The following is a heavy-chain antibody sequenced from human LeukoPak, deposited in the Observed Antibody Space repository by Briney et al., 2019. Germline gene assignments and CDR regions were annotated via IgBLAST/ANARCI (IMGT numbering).Heavy chain of an antibody. J-gene: IGHJ1*01. CDR3: AKDWYSSGSGYFQN. CDR1: VHMFIICA. D-gene: IGHD6-19*01. Sequence: GGPLTLLCAPSVHMFIICAILGLRQARGGAVECFSSFSGSGASTYYADSVKGRFTISRDNSNNTVYLQMTSLRAEDTALYYCAKDWYSSGSGYFQNWGQGTLVIVSS. CDR2: FSGSGAST. V-gene: IGHV3-23*01.